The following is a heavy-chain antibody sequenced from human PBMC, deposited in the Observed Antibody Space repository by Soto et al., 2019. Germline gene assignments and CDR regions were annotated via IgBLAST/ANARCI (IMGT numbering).Heavy chain of an antibody. CDR3: ARDRRRNSGSYFSAFDI. J-gene: IGHJ3*02. V-gene: IGHV3-30-3*01. D-gene: IGHD1-26*01. Sequence: QVQLVESGGGVVQPGRSLRLSCAASGFTFSSYAMHWVRQAPGKGLEWVAVISYDGSNKYYADSVKGRFTISRDNSKNTLYLQMNSLRAEDTAVYYCARDRRRNSGSYFSAFDIWGQGTMVTVSS. CDR2: ISYDGSNK. CDR1: GFTFSSYA.